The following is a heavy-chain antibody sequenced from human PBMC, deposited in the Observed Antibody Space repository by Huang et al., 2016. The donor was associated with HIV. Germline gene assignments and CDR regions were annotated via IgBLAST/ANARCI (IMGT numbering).Heavy chain of an antibody. CDR1: GFSILIYY. V-gene: IGHV1-46*03. Sequence: QVQLVPSGAEVKKPGASVTISCKASGFSILIYYIHWVRQAPGQGLEWMGIVNPSGGGADYAQKFKGRVTMTRDTSTRTLYMELSSLRSEDTAVYYCAREGITPSGTEVSGFDFWGQGTPVSVSS. J-gene: IGHJ5*01. D-gene: IGHD6-13*01. CDR3: AREGITPSGTEVSGFDF. CDR2: VNPSGGGA.